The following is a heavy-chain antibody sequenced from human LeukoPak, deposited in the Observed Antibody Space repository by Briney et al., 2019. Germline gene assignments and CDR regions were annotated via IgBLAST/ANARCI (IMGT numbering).Heavy chain of an antibody. V-gene: IGHV3-23*01. D-gene: IGHD3-3*01. CDR3: AKDGGGLEWLLDEGEYFDH. CDR1: VFSFSHA. J-gene: IGHJ4*02. Sequence: GGSLRLSCTASVFSFSHAWMSWVRQAPGKGLEWVSSISGSGGSTYYADSVKGRFTISRDNSKNTLYLQMNSLRAEDTAVYYCAKDGGGLEWLLDEGEYFDHWGQGTLVTVSA. CDR2: ISGSGGST.